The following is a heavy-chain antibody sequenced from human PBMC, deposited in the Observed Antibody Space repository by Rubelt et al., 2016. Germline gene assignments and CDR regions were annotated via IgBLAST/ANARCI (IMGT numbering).Heavy chain of an antibody. CDR3: AKTPGAPN. CDR2: IFPYNADT. Sequence: QVQLVQSGAEVKKPGASVKVSCKASGYSFSSYGISWVRQAPGQGLEWMGWIFPYNADTKTAQKFQGRVTMTIDISTYTAYLELRSLRSDDTAVYFCAKTPGAPNWGQGTLVTVSS. V-gene: IGHV1-18*01. D-gene: IGHD4-23*01. J-gene: IGHJ4*02. CDR1: GYSFSSYG.